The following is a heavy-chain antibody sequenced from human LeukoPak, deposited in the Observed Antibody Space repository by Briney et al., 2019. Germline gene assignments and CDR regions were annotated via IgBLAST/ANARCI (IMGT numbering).Heavy chain of an antibody. Sequence: PGGSLRLSCVASGFTLSSYAMHWVRQAPGKGLEWVGRIKSKTDGGTTDYAAPVKGRFTISRDDSKNTLYLQMNSLKTEDTAVYYCTTKHPIADDAFDIWGQGTMVTVSS. CDR1: GFTLSSYA. D-gene: IGHD2-21*01. CDR3: TTKHPIADDAFDI. CDR2: IKSKTDGGTT. J-gene: IGHJ3*02. V-gene: IGHV3-15*01.